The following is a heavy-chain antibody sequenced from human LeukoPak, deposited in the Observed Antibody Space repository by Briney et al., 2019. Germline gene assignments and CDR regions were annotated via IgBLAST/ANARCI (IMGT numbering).Heavy chain of an antibody. J-gene: IGHJ4*02. D-gene: IGHD2-2*02. CDR3: AKDQGCSSTSCYIYYFDY. V-gene: IGHV3-30*02. CDR2: IRYDGSNK. Sequence: PGGSLRLSCAASGFTFSSYGMHWVRQAPGKGLEWVAFIRYDGSNKYYADSVKGRFTISRDNSKNTLYLQMNSLRAEDTAVYYCAKDQGCSSTSCYIYYFDYWGQGTLVTVSS. CDR1: GFTFSSYG.